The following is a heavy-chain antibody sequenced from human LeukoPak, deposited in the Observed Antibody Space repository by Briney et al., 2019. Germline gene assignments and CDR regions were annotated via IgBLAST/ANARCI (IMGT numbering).Heavy chain of an antibody. D-gene: IGHD5-18*01. V-gene: IGHV3-33*06. J-gene: IGHJ4*02. CDR3: AKGLGYSYGTGYYFDS. CDR1: GFTFSSYG. Sequence: PGGSLRLSCAASGFTFSSYGMHWVRQAPGKGLEWVAVIWYDGSNKYYADSVKGRFTISRDNSKNTLYLQMNSLRAEDTAVYYCAKGLGYSYGTGYYFDSWGQGTLVTVSS. CDR2: IWYDGSNK.